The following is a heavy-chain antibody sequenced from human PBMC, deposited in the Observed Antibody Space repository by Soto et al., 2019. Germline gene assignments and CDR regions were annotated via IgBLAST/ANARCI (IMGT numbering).Heavy chain of an antibody. D-gene: IGHD2-21*01. CDR1: GFPFSDYY. Sequence: GGSLRLSCPTSGFPFSDYYMSWFRQAPGKGLEWLSHISPKSTYRNYADSVKGRFTISRDNTKSSLFLQMNSLGVEDTAVYYCVRGGGGGLFEHWGQGXLVTVPS. V-gene: IGHV3-11*06. CDR3: VRGGGGGLFEH. J-gene: IGHJ4*02. CDR2: ISPKSTYR.